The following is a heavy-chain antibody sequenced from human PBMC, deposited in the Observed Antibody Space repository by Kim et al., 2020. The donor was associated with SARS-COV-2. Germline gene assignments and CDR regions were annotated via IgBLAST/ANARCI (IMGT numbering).Heavy chain of an antibody. J-gene: IGHJ4*02. CDR2: FDPEDGET. Sequence: ASVKVSCKVSGYTLTELSMHWVRQAPGKGLEWMGGFDPEDGETIYAQKFQGRVTMTEDTSTDTAYMELSSLRSEDTAVYYCATLGPGGTSYQDIYYFDYWGQGTLVTVSS. CDR1: GYTLTELS. V-gene: IGHV1-24*01. D-gene: IGHD2-2*01. CDR3: ATLGPGGTSYQDIYYFDY.